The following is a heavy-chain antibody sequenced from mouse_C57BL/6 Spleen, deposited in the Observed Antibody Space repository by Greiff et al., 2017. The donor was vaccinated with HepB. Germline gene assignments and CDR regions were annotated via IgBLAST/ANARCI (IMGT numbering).Heavy chain of an antibody. CDR2: INPSTGGT. J-gene: IGHJ2*01. D-gene: IGHD1-1*01. CDR3: AREGYYYGSSYVDGGPDY. CDR1: GYSFTGYY. V-gene: IGHV1-42*01. Sequence: EVQLQQSGPELVKPGASVKISCKASGYSFTGYYMNWVKQSPEKSLEWIGEINPSTGGTTYNQKFKAKATLTVDKSSSTAYMQLKSLTSEDSAVYYGAREGYYYGSSYVDGGPDYWGQGTTLTVSS.